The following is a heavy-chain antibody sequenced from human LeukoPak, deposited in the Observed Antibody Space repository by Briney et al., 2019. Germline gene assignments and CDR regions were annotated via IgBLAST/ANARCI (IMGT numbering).Heavy chain of an antibody. CDR2: IIPIFGTA. J-gene: IGHJ5*02. Sequence: GASVKVSCKASGGTFSSYAISWVRQAPGQGLEWRGGIIPIFGTANYAQKFQGRVTITADESTSTAYMELSSLRSEDTAVYYCARDPGLVPAATNWFDPWGQGTLVTVSS. V-gene: IGHV1-69*13. CDR1: GGTFSSYA. CDR3: ARDPGLVPAATNWFDP. D-gene: IGHD2-2*01.